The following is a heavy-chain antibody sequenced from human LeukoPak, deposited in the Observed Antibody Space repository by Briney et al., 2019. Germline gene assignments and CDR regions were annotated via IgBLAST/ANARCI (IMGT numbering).Heavy chain of an antibody. CDR2: ISSSSSTI. V-gene: IGHV3-48*04. J-gene: IGHJ4*02. CDR1: GFTFSSYS. Sequence: GGSLRLSCAASGFTFSSYSMNWVRQAPGKGLEWVSYISSSSSTIYYADSVKGRFTISRDNAKNSLYLQMNSLRAEDTAVYYCTVVPAAIRLIAVAGTRFDYWGQGTLVTVSS. D-gene: IGHD2-2*02. CDR3: TVVPAAIRLIAVAGTRFDY.